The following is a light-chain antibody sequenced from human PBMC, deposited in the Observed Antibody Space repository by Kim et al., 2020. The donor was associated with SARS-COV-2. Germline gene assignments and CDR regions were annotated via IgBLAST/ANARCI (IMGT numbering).Light chain of an antibody. V-gene: IGLV3-19*01. CDR1: SLRSYF. Sequence: SSELTQDPAVSVALGQTVRITCQGDSLRSYFASWYQQKPGQAPLLVIYGKTNRPSGIPDRFSGSSSGRTASLTITGTQAEDEADYYCMSRDNDGPLNYVF. CDR3: MSRDNDGPLNYV. CDR2: GKT. J-gene: IGLJ1*01.